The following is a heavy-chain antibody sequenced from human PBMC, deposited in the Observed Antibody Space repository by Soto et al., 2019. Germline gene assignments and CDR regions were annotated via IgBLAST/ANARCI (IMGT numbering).Heavy chain of an antibody. J-gene: IGHJ5*02. V-gene: IGHV1-8*02. Sequence: ASVKVSCKASGYTFTSYAMHWVRQATGQGLEWMGWMNPNSDNTSYAQKFQGRVTMTRNTSISTAYMELSRLRSEDTAMYYCARGRAWFDPWGQGTLVTVSS. CDR2: MNPNSDNT. CDR3: ARGRAWFDP. CDR1: GYTFTSYA.